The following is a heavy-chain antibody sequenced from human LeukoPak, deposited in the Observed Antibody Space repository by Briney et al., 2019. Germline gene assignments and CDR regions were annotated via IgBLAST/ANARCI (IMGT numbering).Heavy chain of an antibody. CDR2: IYYSGST. D-gene: IGHD5-18*01. Sequence: SETLSLTCTVSGGSISSGDYYWSWLRQPPGKGLEWIGYIYYSGSTYYNPSLKSRVTISVDTSKNQFSLKLSSVAAADTAVYYCARAGYSYGYRFGAFDIWGQGTMVTVSS. V-gene: IGHV4-30-4*01. CDR3: ARAGYSYGYRFGAFDI. J-gene: IGHJ3*02. CDR1: GGSISSGDYY.